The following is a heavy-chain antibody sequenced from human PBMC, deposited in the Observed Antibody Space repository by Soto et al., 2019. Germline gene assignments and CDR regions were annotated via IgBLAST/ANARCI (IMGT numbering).Heavy chain of an antibody. CDR2: ISSSGST. D-gene: IGHD2-8*01. CDR3: AREHDA. J-gene: IGHJ4*02. CDR1: GGSISSGGYY. V-gene: IGHV4-31*03. Sequence: QVHLQESGPGLVKPSQTLSLTCTVSGGSISSGGYYWSWIRQHPGKVLEWFGYISSSGSTYYNPSLHSRFTISVDTSKNQFSLKLSSVTAADTAVYYCAREHDAWGQGTLVTVSS.